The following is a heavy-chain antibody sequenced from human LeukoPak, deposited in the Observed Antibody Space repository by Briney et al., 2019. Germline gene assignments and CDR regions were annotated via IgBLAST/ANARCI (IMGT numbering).Heavy chain of an antibody. CDR3: ARGRDDYGDYRNWFDP. J-gene: IGHJ5*02. Sequence: ASVKVSCKASGYTFTSYDINWVRQATGQGLEWMGWMNPNSGNTGYAQKFQGRVTMTRNTSISTAHMELSSLRSEDTAVYYCARGRDDYGDYRNWFDPWGQGTLVTVSS. D-gene: IGHD4-17*01. CDR1: GYTFTSYD. V-gene: IGHV1-8*01. CDR2: MNPNSGNT.